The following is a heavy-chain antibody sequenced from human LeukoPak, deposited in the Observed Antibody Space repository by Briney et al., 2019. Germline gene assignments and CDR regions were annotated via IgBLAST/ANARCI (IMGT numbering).Heavy chain of an antibody. D-gene: IGHD5-12*01. CDR2: IKQDGSEK. CDR3: AREQLYSGYDFDY. J-gene: IGHJ4*02. CDR1: GFTFSSYW. Sequence: GGSLRLSCAASGFTFSSYWMTWVRQSPGRGLEGVANIKQDGSEKYYVDSVKGRFTISRDNAKSSLYLQMNSLRAEDTAVYYCAREQLYSGYDFDYWGQGTLVTVSS. V-gene: IGHV3-7*01.